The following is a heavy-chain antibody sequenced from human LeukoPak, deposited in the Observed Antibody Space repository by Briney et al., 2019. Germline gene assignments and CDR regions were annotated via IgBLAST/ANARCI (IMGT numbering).Heavy chain of an antibody. V-gene: IGHV4-39*01. J-gene: IGHJ4*02. CDR3: ARSDDSHYDILTGFDY. Sequence: TESLSLTCTVSGGSVGSTGYYWGWIRQPPGKGLEWIARIYYSGSTYYNPSLKSRVTISVDTSKNQFSLKLSSVTAADTAVYYCARSDDSHYDILTGFDYWGQGTLVTVSS. CDR1: GGSVGSTGYY. D-gene: IGHD3-9*01. CDR2: IYYSGST.